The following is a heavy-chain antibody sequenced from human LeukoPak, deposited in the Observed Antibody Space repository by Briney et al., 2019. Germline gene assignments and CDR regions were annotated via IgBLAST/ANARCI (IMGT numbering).Heavy chain of an antibody. J-gene: IGHJ4*02. V-gene: IGHV3-53*01. Sequence: GGSLRLSCAASGFTVSSNCMAWVRQAPGKGLEWVSLVYSAGSTFYADSVKGRFTISRDSSKNTLFLQMNSLRAEDTAVYYCARVAAAGTEYFDYWGQGTLVPVSS. CDR2: VYSAGST. CDR1: GFTVSSNC. D-gene: IGHD6-13*01. CDR3: ARVAAAGTEYFDY.